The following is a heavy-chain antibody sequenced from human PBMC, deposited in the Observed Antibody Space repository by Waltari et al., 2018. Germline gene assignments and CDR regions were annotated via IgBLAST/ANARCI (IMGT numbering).Heavy chain of an antibody. V-gene: IGHV3-7*01. J-gene: IGHJ4*02. CDR2: IGPDGSDK. CDR1: GFTFSRFG. Sequence: EVQLVQSGGGLVQPGGSLTLSCAASGFTFSRFGMTWIRPGPGQGQQLVAHIGPDGSDKYHVDSVKGRFTSSRDNAVNSLLLQMSSLRVEDTALYYCVGWNDPINSWGQGTLVAVSS. CDR3: VGWNDPINS. D-gene: IGHD1-1*01.